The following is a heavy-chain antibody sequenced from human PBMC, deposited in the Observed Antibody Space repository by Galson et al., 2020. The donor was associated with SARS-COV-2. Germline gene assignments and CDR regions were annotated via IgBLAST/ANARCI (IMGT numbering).Heavy chain of an antibody. Sequence: ASVKVSCKASGYTFTGYYMHWVRQAPGQGLEWMGWINPNSGGTNYAQKFQGRVTMTRDTSISTAYMELSRLRSDDTAVYYCARVSSGYYPRNAFDIWGQGTMVTVSS. CDR2: INPNSGGT. CDR1: GYTFTGYY. D-gene: IGHD3-22*01. J-gene: IGHJ3*02. CDR3: ARVSSGYYPRNAFDI. V-gene: IGHV1-2*02.